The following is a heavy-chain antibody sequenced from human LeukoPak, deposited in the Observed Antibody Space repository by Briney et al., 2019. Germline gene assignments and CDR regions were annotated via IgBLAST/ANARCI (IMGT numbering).Heavy chain of an antibody. Sequence: GASLRLSCVASGFTFSNYAMSWVRQAPGKGLEWVSAITGSGTNRYYADSLKGRFTTSRDNSKNTVFLQMNSLRHEDTAIYYCVIWGDYDVLTGYYVPDYCGQGTLVTVAS. V-gene: IGHV3-23*01. CDR1: GFTFSNYA. CDR3: VIWGDYDVLTGYYVPDY. D-gene: IGHD3-9*01. CDR2: ITGSGTNR. J-gene: IGHJ4*02.